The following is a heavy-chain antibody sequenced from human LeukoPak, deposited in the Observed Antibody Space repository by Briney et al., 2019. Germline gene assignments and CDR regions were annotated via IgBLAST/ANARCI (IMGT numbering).Heavy chain of an antibody. CDR3: AKSMGRGFGATGGNDAFDI. CDR2: ISGSGGST. J-gene: IGHJ3*02. V-gene: IGHV3-23*01. D-gene: IGHD1-26*01. CDR1: GFTFSSYA. Sequence: GGSLRLSCAASGFTFSSYAMSWVRQAPGKRLEWVSAISGSGGSTYYADSVKGRFTISRDNSKNTLYLQMNSLRAEDTAVYYCAKSMGRGFGATGGNDAFDIWGQGTMVTVSS.